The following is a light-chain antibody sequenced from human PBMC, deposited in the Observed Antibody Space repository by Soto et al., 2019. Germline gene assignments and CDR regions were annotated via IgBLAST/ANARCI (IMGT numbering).Light chain of an antibody. CDR2: GAS. J-gene: IGKJ2*01. CDR3: QQTYSTPYT. V-gene: IGKV1-17*03. CDR1: QDISNY. Sequence: DIQMTQSPSAMSASVGDRVTITCRASQDISNYLAWFQQKPGKAPTLLIFGASVLQSGVPSRFSGTGSGTEVTLTISSLQPEDLGTYYCQQTYSTPYTFGQGTTVVIK.